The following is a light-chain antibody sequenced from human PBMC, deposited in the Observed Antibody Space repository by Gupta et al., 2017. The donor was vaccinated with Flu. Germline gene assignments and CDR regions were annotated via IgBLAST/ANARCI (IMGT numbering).Light chain of an antibody. Sequence: IQMPHSPSSLSASIGDTIPVTCRASQHIGPYLPWYQHKSGRAPKLRIYGAAKVQDGVPTTFSGSGSGTDFTLTIYSLQPEESATYYGQQNYSPPLTFGGGTKVDI. CDR3: QQNYSPPLT. J-gene: IGKJ4*01. CDR2: GAA. V-gene: IGKV1-39*01. CDR1: QHIGPY.